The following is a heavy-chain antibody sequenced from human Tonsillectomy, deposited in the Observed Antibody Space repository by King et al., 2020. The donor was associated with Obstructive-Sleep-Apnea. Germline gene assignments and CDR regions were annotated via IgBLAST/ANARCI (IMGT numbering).Heavy chain of an antibody. D-gene: IGHD6-19*01. CDR3: AREDVEWLARRGMDV. V-gene: IGHV3-53*04. Sequence: QLVQSGGGLVQPGGSLRLSCAASGFTVNSNYMSWVRQAPGKGLEWVSVIYSGGSTYYADSVKGRFTISRHNSKNTLYLQMNSLRAEDTAVYYCAREDVEWLARRGMDVWGQGTTVTVSS. CDR2: IYSGGST. J-gene: IGHJ6*02. CDR1: GFTVNSNY.